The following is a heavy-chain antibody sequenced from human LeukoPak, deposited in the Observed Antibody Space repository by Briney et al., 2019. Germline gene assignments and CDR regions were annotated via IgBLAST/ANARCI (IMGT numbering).Heavy chain of an antibody. Sequence: GGSLRLSCAASGFTFSSYAMSWVRQAPGKGLEWVSSTSGSSTYYADSVKGRFTISKDTSKNTLYLQTNSLRAEDTAVYYCAKEEWLGKMNYFDHWGQGTLVTVSS. D-gene: IGHD6-19*01. J-gene: IGHJ4*02. CDR1: GFTFSSYA. CDR3: AKEEWLGKMNYFDH. CDR2: TSGSST. V-gene: IGHV3-23*01.